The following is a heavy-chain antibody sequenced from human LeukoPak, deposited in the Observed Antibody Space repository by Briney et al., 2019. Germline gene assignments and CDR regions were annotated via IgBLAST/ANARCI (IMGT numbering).Heavy chain of an antibody. D-gene: IGHD3-22*01. CDR1: GYSHSSGYY. J-gene: IGHJ4*02. CDR2: IYHSGST. V-gene: IGHV4-38-2*02. CDR3: ARDYYDSSSPPRAFDY. Sequence: PSEALSLTCAVTGYSHSSGYYWGWIRQPPGKGLEWIGSIYHSGSTYYTPSVKSRVTISVDTSKNPFSLKLSSVTAADTAVYYCARDYYDSSSPPRAFDYWGQGTLVTVSS.